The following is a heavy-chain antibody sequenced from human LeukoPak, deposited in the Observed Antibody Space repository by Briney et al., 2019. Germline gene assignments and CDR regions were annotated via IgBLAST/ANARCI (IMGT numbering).Heavy chain of an antibody. CDR3: ARVTRYADWRDHYYMDV. CDR1: GGSFSGYY. CDR2: INHSGST. D-gene: IGHD4-17*01. Sequence: PSETLSLTCAVYGGSFSGYYWSWIRQPPGKGLEWIGEINHSGSTNYNPSLKSRVTISVDTSKNQFPLKLNSLTAADTAVYFCARVTRYADWRDHYYMDVWGKGTTVIVSS. V-gene: IGHV4-34*01. J-gene: IGHJ6*03.